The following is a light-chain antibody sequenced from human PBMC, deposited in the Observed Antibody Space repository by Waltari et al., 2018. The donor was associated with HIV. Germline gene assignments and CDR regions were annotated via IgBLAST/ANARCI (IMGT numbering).Light chain of an antibody. CDR2: GAS. CDR3: QQYDSSPFT. Sequence: EIVLTQSPGTLSLSPRERASLSCRASQSLSSSYLAWFQQKPGQAPRLLIYGASSRATGIPERFSGTGSGTDFTLTVSRLEPEDFAVYFCQQYDSSPFTFGPGTKVDIK. V-gene: IGKV3-20*01. CDR1: QSLSSSY. J-gene: IGKJ3*01.